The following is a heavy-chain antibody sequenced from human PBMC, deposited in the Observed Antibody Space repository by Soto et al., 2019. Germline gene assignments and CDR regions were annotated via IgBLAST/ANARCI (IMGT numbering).Heavy chain of an antibody. CDR3: ARSTAYYFDS. CDR2: INPSGGVT. V-gene: IGHV1-46*01. CDR1: GYTFTSYY. J-gene: IGHJ4*02. Sequence: QVQLVQSGAEVKKPGASVKLSCKASGYTFTSYYMHWVWQAPGQRLECLGIINPSGGVTTYAQNFQGRVTMTRDTSTSTVYMELSSLRSEDTAMYYCARSTAYYFDSWGQGTLVTVSS.